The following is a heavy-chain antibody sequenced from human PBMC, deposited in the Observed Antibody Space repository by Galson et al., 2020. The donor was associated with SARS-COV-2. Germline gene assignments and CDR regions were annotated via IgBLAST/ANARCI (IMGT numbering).Heavy chain of an antibody. D-gene: IGHD3-3*01. V-gene: IGHV3-9*01. CDR2: ISWNSGSI. CDR3: TKDLAPLYYDFWSGYYFDY. J-gene: IGHJ4*02. CDR1: GFTFDDYA. Sequence: GGSLRLSCAASGFTFDDYAMHWVRQAPGKGLEWVSGISWNSGSIGYADSVKGRFTISRDNAKNSLYLQMNSLRAEDTALYYCTKDLAPLYYDFWSGYYFDYWGQGTLVTVSS.